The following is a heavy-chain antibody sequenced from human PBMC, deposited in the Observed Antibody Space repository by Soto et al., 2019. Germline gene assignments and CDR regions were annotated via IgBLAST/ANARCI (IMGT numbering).Heavy chain of an antibody. V-gene: IGHV4-59*01. CDR1: GGSISSYY. CDR3: ARSAMVYKYYLDY. CDR2: IYYSGST. Sequence: SETLSLTCTVSGGSISSYYWSWIRQPPGKGLEWIGYIYYSGSTNYNPSLKSRVTISVDTSKNQFSLKLSSVTAADTAVYYCARSAMVYKYYLDYWGQGTLVTVYS. D-gene: IGHD5-18*01. J-gene: IGHJ4*02.